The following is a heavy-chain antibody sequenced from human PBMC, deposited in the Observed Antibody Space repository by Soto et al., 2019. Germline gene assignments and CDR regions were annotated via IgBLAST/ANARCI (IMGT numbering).Heavy chain of an antibody. J-gene: IGHJ4*01. V-gene: IGHV4-59*01. D-gene: IGHD3-22*01. CDR1: GGSISSYY. Sequence: SETLSLTCTVSGGSISSYYWSWLRQPPGKGLEWIGYIYYSGSTNYNPSLKSRVTISVDTSKNQFSLKLSSVTAADTAVYYCARNKGRYDSSSYYYDPSYYFDNWGHGTLVTVSS. CDR3: ARNKGRYDSSSYYYDPSYYFDN. CDR2: IYYSGST.